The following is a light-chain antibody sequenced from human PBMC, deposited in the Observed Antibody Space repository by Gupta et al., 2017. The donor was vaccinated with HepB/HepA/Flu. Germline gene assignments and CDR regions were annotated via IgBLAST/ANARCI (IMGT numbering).Light chain of an antibody. V-gene: IGKV3-11*01. CDR3: QHRSNWPLT. CDR2: DAS. CDR1: QSVRSY. J-gene: IGKJ4*01. Sequence: EIVLTQSPATLSLSPGERATLSCRASQSVRSYLAWYQQKPGQAPRLLIYDASNRATGIPARFSGSGSGTDFTLTISILEPEDFAVYYCQHRSNWPLTFGGATKVEIK.